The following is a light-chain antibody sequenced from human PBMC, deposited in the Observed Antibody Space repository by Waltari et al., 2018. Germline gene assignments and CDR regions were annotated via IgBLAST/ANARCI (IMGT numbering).Light chain of an antibody. J-gene: IGLJ2*01. CDR2: GNS. V-gene: IGLV1-40*01. Sequence: QSVLTQPPSVSGAPGQRVTISCPGSSSNIGAGYAVHWYQQLPGTAPKLLIYGNSNRPSGVPDRFSGSKSGTSASLAITGLQAEDEADYYCQSYDSSLSGSTVVFGGGTKLTVL. CDR1: SSNIGAGYA. CDR3: QSYDSSLSGSTVV.